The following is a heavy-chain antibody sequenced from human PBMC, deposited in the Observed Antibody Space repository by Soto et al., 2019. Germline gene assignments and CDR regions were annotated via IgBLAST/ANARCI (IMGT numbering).Heavy chain of an antibody. J-gene: IGHJ6*02. CDR1: GGSISSGGYY. V-gene: IGHV4-31*03. D-gene: IGHD2-2*02. Sequence: QVQLQESGPGLVRPSQTLSLTCTVSGGSISSGGYYWSWIRQHPGKGLEWIGYIYYSGSTCYNPSLKSRVTISVDTSQNQCTLKLSSVTAADTAVYYCARASPNTSFYYGMDVWGQGTTVTVSS. CDR3: ARASPNTSFYYGMDV. CDR2: IYYSGST.